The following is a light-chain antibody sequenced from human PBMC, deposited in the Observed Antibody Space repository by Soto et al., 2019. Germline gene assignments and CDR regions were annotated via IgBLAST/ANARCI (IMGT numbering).Light chain of an antibody. CDR3: QQTYSVPLT. CDR1: QRPDNY. J-gene: IGKJ4*01. Sequence: DIQMTQSPSSLSASVGDRVTITCRASQRPDNYVNWYQQKPGESPKLLIYARSTLQRGVPSRFSGGGSGTDFTLTISGLQPDDFATYYCQQTYSVPLTFGGGTKVDSK. CDR2: ARS. V-gene: IGKV1-39*01.